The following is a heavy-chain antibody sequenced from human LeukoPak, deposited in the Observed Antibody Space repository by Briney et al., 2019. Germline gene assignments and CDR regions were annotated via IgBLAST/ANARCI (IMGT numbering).Heavy chain of an antibody. Sequence: PSETLSLTCTISAASISSSSHHWGWIRQPPGKGLEWIGFISYSGSTNYNPSLKSRVTMSVDTSKKQFSLKLSSVTAADTAVYYCARGSTSDYVWGSYPEYWGQGTLVTVSS. J-gene: IGHJ4*02. V-gene: IGHV4-61*05. CDR3: ARGSTSDYVWGSYPEY. CDR1: AASISSSSHH. D-gene: IGHD3-16*02. CDR2: ISYSGST.